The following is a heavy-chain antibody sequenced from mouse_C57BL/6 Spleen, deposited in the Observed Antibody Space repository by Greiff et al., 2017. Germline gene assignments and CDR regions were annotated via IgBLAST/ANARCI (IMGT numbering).Heavy chain of an antibody. Sequence: QVQLQQSGAELAKPGASVKLSCKASGYTFTSYWMHWVKQRPGQGLEWIGYINPSSGYTKYNQKFKDKATLTADKSSSTAYLQLSSLTYEDSAVYYCTVVATDWYFDVWGTGTTVTVSS. D-gene: IGHD1-1*01. CDR3: TVVATDWYFDV. V-gene: IGHV1-7*01. CDR1: GYTFTSYW. J-gene: IGHJ1*03. CDR2: INPSSGYT.